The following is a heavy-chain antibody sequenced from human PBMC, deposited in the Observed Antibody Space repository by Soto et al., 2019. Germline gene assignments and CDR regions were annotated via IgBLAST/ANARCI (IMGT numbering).Heavy chain of an antibody. V-gene: IGHV3-23*01. D-gene: IGHD1-26*01. CDR3: AKDGGLGEWELHSLFDY. J-gene: IGHJ4*02. CDR2: ISGSGGST. CDR1: GFTFSSYA. Sequence: GGSLRLSCAASGFTFSSYAMSWVRQAPGKGLEWVSAISGSGGSTYYADSVKGRFTISRDNSKNTLYLQMNSLRAEDTAVYYCAKDGGLGEWELHSLFDYWGQGTLVTVSS.